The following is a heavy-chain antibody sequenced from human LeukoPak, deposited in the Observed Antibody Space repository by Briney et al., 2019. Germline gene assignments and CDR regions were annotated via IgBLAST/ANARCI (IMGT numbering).Heavy chain of an antibody. CDR1: GLTFSNAW. V-gene: IGHV3-15*07. J-gene: IGHJ4*02. CDR3: TTDEDYYDSSTNFDY. CDR2: IKSKTDGGTT. Sequence: GGSLGLSCAASGLTFSNAWMNWVRQAPGKGLEWVGRIKSKTDGGTTDYAAPVKGRFTISRDDSKNTLYLQMNSLKTEDTAVYYCTTDEDYYDSSTNFDYWGQGTLVTVSS. D-gene: IGHD3-22*01.